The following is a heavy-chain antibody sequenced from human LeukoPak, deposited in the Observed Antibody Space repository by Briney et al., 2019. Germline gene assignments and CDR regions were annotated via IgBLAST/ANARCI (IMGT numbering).Heavy chain of an antibody. CDR1: GFTFSSYS. CDR2: ISSSSSYI. J-gene: IGHJ4*02. CDR3: ARYSYDISTGYTKYYFDY. D-gene: IGHD3-9*01. V-gene: IGHV3-21*01. Sequence: GGSLRLSCAASGFTFSSYSMNWVRQAPGKGLEWVSSISSSSSYIYYADSVKGRFTISRDNAKNSLYLQMNSLRAEDTAVYYCARYSYDISTGYTKYYFDYWGQGTLVTVSS.